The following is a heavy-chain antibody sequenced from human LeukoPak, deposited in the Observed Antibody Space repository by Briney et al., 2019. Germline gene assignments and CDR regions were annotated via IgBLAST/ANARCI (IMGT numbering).Heavy chain of an antibody. CDR1: GGSISSSSYY. Sequence: SETLSLTCTVSGGSISSSSYYWGWIRQPPGKGLEWIGYVDFSGSTNYNPSLKNRVTISVDTSKNQISLKLSSVTAADSAMYYCARDPAPGADSWFDPWGQGTLVTVSS. CDR2: VDFSGST. CDR3: ARDPAPGADSWFDP. J-gene: IGHJ5*02. V-gene: IGHV4-61*01.